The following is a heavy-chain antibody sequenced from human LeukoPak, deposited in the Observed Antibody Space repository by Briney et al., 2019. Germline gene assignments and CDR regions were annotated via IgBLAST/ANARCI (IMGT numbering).Heavy chain of an antibody. J-gene: IGHJ4*02. CDR1: GFTFSSYW. D-gene: IGHD3-16*01. Sequence: SGGSLRLSCAASGFTFSSYWMHWVRQAPGKGLVGVSRINSDGSSTSYADSVKGRFTISRDNAKNTLYLQMNSLRAEDTAVYYCARDPLRFGGTNYDYWGQGTLVTVSS. CDR3: ARDPLRFGGTNYDY. CDR2: INSDGSST. V-gene: IGHV3-74*01.